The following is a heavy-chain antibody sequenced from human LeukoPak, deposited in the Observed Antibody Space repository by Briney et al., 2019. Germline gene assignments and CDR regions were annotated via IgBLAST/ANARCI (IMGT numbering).Heavy chain of an antibody. CDR1: GGSISSYS. Sequence: SETLSLTCSVSGGSISSYSWTWIRQPPGKGLEWIGYVDHTGSTKFNPSLNGRVSISRDTSNNFFSLRLRSVTAADTAVYFCARGRVSSSTWYSTYYYFFYMDFWGKGTTVTVSS. CDR2: VDHTGST. V-gene: IGHV4-59*01. D-gene: IGHD4-11*01. J-gene: IGHJ6*03. CDR3: ARGRVSSSTWYSTYYYFFYMDF.